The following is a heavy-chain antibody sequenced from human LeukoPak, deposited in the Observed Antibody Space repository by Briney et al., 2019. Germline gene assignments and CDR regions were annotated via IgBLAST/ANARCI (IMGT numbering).Heavy chain of an antibody. CDR2: ISYDGSKK. V-gene: IGHV3-30*03. J-gene: IGHJ4*02. CDR3: ARANGQLWTTPVY. D-gene: IGHD5-18*01. CDR1: GFTFSSYG. Sequence: PGRSLRLSCAASGFTFSSYGMHWVRQPQGEGLEWVAVISYDGSKKSSAESVKGRFTISRDNSKNTLYLQMNSLRPEDTAVYFCARANGQLWTTPVYWGQGTLVTVSS.